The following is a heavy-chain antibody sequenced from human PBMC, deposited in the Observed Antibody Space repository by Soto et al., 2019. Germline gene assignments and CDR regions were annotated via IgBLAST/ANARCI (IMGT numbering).Heavy chain of an antibody. Sequence: SETLSLTCAVYGGSFSGYYWSWIRQPPGKGLEWIGEINHSGSTNYNPSLKSRVTISVDTSKNQFSLKLSSVTAADTAVYYCARGHKRRDGYNYRGQTYYFDYWGQGTLVTVSS. V-gene: IGHV4-34*01. CDR3: ARGHKRRDGYNYRGQTYYFDY. CDR2: INHSGST. D-gene: IGHD5-12*01. J-gene: IGHJ4*02. CDR1: GGSFSGYY.